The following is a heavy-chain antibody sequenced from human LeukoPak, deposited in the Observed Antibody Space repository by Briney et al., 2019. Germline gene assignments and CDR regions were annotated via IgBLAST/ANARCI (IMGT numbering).Heavy chain of an antibody. D-gene: IGHD3-10*01. CDR2: IKQDGSEK. J-gene: IGHJ4*02. V-gene: IGHV3-7*05. CDR3: ARDGWFGEYYLSYYFDY. Sequence: GGSLRLSCAASGFXFSSYWISWVRQAPGKGLEWVANIKQDGSEKYYVDSVKGRFTISRDNAKNSLYLQMNSLRAEDTAVYYCARDGWFGEYYLSYYFDYWGQGTLVTVSS. CDR1: GFXFSSYW.